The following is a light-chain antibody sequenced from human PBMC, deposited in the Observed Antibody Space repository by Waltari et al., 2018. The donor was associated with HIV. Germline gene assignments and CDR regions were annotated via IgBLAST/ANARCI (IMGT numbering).Light chain of an antibody. J-gene: IGLJ2*01. Sequence: SPELTQPPSVAVSPGQTASITRSVYYLGDKYASWYQQKPGQSPVLVIYQDDKRPSGIPERFSGSNSGNTATLTITGTQAMDEADYYCQAWDSSTVLFGGGTKLTVL. V-gene: IGLV3-1*01. CDR2: QDD. CDR1: YLGDKY. CDR3: QAWDSSTVL.